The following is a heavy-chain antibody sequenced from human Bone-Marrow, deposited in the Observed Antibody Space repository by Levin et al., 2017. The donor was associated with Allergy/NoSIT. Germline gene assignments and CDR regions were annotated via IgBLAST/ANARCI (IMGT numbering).Heavy chain of an antibody. D-gene: IGHD6-13*01. J-gene: IGHJ4*02. Sequence: RGESLKISCAASGFTFSSYSMNWVRQAPGKGLEWVSCISSSSSYIYYADSVKGRFTISRDNAKNSLHLQMNSLRAEDTAVYYCARSTGSSWSSFESWGQGILVTVSS. CDR1: GFTFSSYS. CDR3: ARSTGSSWSSFES. V-gene: IGHV3-21*01. CDR2: ISSSSSYI.